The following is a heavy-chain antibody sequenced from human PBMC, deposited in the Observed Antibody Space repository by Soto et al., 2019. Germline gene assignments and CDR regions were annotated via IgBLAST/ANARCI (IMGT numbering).Heavy chain of an antibody. Sequence: SETLSLTCTVSGGSISSYYWSWIRQPPGKGLEWIGYIYYSGSTNYNPSLKSRVTISVDTSKNQFSLKLSSVTAADTAVYYCARGLTMVRGVIITSSAVYFDYWGQGTLVTVSS. D-gene: IGHD3-10*01. CDR3: ARGLTMVRGVIITSSAVYFDY. CDR1: GGSISSYY. J-gene: IGHJ4*02. V-gene: IGHV4-59*01. CDR2: IYYSGST.